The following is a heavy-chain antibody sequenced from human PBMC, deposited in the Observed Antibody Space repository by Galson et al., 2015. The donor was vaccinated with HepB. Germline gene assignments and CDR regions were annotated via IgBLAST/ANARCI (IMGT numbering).Heavy chain of an antibody. D-gene: IGHD3-16*01. J-gene: IGHJ4*02. CDR2: INAGNGNT. CDR1: GYTFTSYA. CDR3: ARLFGSSARNFDY. V-gene: IGHV1-3*01. Sequence: SVKVSCKASGYTFTSYAMHWVRQAPGQRLEWMGWINAGNGNTKYSQKFQGRVTITRDTSASTAYMELSSLRSEDTAVYYCARLFGSSARNFDYWGQGTLVTVSS.